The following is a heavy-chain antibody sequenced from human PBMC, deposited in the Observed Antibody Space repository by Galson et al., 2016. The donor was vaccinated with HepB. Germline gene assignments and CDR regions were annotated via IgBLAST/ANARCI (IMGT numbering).Heavy chain of an antibody. CDR2: IFWDDDK. CDR1: GFSLSPTGVG. V-gene: IGHV2-5*02. D-gene: IGHD6-13*01. CDR3: AHRHRGSAWSSVLFDY. Sequence: PALVKPTQTLTLTCTFSGFSLSPTGVGVGWIRQPPGKALEWLALIFWDDDKRYSPSLRSRLTITKDTSKNQVVLTMTNMDPGGTGTYFGAHRHRGSAWSSVLFDYWGRGTLVTVSS. J-gene: IGHJ4*02.